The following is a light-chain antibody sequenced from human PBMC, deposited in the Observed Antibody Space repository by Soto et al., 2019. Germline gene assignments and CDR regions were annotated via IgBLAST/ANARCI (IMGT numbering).Light chain of an antibody. J-gene: IGKJ2*01. CDR3: QQSHNWPLT. Sequence: EIVMTQSPATLSVSPGESATLSCRASQSISSELAWYQQKPGQPPRLLIYGASNRATGVPARFTGSGSGSDFTLTISGLQSEDFAVYYCQQSHNWPLTFGQGTRVEI. CDR2: GAS. CDR1: QSISSE. V-gene: IGKV3-15*01.